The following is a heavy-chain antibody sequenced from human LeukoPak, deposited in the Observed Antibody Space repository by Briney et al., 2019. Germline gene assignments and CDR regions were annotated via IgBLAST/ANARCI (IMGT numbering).Heavy chain of an antibody. CDR3: AKDRSVADYGDYVDAFDI. D-gene: IGHD4-17*01. CDR2: IRYAGSNK. Sequence: GGSLRLSCAASGFTFSSYGMHWVRQAPGKGLEWVAFIRYAGSNKYYADSVKGRFTISRDNSKNTLYLQMNSLRAEGTAVYYCAKDRSVADYGDYVDAFDIWGQGTMITVSS. V-gene: IGHV3-30*02. CDR1: GFTFSSYG. J-gene: IGHJ3*02.